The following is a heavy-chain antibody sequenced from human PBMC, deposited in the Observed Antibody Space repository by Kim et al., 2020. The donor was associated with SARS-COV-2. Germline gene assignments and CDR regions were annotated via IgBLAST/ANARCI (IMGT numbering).Heavy chain of an antibody. J-gene: IGHJ4*02. D-gene: IGHD6-13*01. CDR3: ARVVYSPTAGYFDY. V-gene: IGHV3-21*01. Sequence: ADSVKGRFTISRDNAKNSLYLQMNSLRAEDTAVYYCARVVYSPTAGYFDYWGQGTLVTVSS.